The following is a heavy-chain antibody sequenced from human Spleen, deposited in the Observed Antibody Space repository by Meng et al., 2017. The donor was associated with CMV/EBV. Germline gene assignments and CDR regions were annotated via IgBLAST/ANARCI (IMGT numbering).Heavy chain of an antibody. J-gene: IGHJ4*02. CDR2: FSYSVST. CDR1: SSFY. V-gene: IGHV4-59*01. D-gene: IGHD3-22*01. CDR3: ARIPLTYYYDTSGNYDTLDY. Sequence: SSFYWSSLQQPPGKGLEWIGYFSYSVSTNYNPSLESRITISVDTSNNQFSLKLSSVTAADTAVYYCARIPLTYYYDTSGNYDTLDYWGQGTLVTVSS.